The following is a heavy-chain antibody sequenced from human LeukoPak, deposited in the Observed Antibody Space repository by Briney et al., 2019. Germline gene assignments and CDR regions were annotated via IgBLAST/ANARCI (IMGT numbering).Heavy chain of an antibody. CDR2: IYTSGST. V-gene: IGHV4-4*07. CDR3: ARSAILGIAEATYYFDY. Sequence: PSETLSLTCTVSGGSISSYYWSWIRQPAGKGLEWIGRIYTSGSTNYNPSLKSRVTMSVDTSKNQFSLKLSSVTAADTAVYYCARSAILGIAEATYYFDYWGQGTLVTVSS. CDR1: GGSISSYY. J-gene: IGHJ4*02. D-gene: IGHD6-13*01.